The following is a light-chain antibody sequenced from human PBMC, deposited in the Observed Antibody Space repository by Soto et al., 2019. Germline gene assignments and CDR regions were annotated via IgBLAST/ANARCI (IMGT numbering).Light chain of an antibody. CDR3: QQYDKLPFS. J-gene: IGKJ3*01. CDR1: PDISNY. Sequence: DIQMTQSPSSLSASVGDRVTITCQASPDISNYLNWYQQKPGKAPKLLIYDASNLETGVTSRFSGSGSGTDFTYTISSLQPEDIATYYCQQYDKLPFSFGPGTKVDIK. V-gene: IGKV1-33*01. CDR2: DAS.